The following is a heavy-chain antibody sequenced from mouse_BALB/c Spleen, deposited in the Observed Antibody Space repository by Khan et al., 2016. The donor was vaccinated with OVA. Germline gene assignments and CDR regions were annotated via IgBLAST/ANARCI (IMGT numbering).Heavy chain of an antibody. CDR2: IYPGTNNT. Sequence: QVQLKQSGAELVRPGASVKLSCKTSGYIFTSYWIHWVKQRPGQGLEWIARIYPGTNNTYYNEKLKDKATLTADKSSSTVYMQLSSLKSEDSAVYFCARDEALYYFDYWGQGTTLTVSS. D-gene: IGHD3-2*02. CDR3: ARDEALYYFDY. V-gene: IGHV1-76*01. J-gene: IGHJ2*01. CDR1: GYIFTSYW.